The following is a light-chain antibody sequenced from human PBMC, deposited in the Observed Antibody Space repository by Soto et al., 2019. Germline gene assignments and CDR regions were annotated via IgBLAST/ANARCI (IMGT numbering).Light chain of an antibody. CDR2: EDS. Sequence: QSVLTQPASVSGSPGQSITISCTGTSSDVGSYNLVSWYQQHPGKAPKLMIYEDSKRPSGVSNRFSGSKSGNTASLTISGLQTEDEADYYCCSYADSSTYVCGTGTKVTVL. V-gene: IGLV2-23*01. CDR1: SSDVGSYNL. J-gene: IGLJ1*01. CDR3: CSYADSSTYV.